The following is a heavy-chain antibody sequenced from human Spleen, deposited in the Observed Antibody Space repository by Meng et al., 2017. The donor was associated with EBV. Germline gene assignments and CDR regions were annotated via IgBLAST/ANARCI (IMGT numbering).Heavy chain of an antibody. V-gene: IGHV4-4*02. CDR2: IYPGGST. J-gene: IGHJ5*02. D-gene: IGHD5-12*01. CDR3: ARVDPTSSKLFDP. CDR1: GDSISRRNW. Sequence: EPGHGLGKPSGTPSLLCAVSGDSISRRNWWSWVRQSPGKGLEWIGEIYPGGSTNYNPSLKSRVTISLDKSKNHFSLRLNSVTAADTAMYFCARVDPTSSKLFDPWGQGTLVTVSS.